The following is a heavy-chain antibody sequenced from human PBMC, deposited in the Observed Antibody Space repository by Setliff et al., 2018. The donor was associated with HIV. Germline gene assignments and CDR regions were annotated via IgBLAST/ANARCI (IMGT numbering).Heavy chain of an antibody. CDR2: VSSGDSSI. Sequence: LRLSCAASGFTFSTYEMNWVRQAPGKGLEWVAYVSSGDSSIYYADSVKGRFTIYRDNTKNSLFLQMNSLRAEDTAVYYCARDFRVDCSGGSCLGYWGQGTLVTVSS. CDR3: ARDFRVDCSGGSCLGY. D-gene: IGHD2-15*01. V-gene: IGHV3-48*03. CDR1: GFTFSTYE. J-gene: IGHJ4*02.